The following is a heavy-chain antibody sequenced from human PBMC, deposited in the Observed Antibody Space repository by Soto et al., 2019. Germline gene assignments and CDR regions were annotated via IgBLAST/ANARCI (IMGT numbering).Heavy chain of an antibody. CDR3: ARRHTATVSTYFDY. J-gene: IGHJ4*02. Sequence: GGSLRLSCAASGFTFSSYSMNWVRQAPGKGLEWVSSISSSSSYIYYADSVKGRFTISRDNAKNSLYLQMNSLRAEDTAVYYCARRHTATVSTYFDYWGQGTLVTVSS. CDR1: GFTFSSYS. D-gene: IGHD5-18*01. V-gene: IGHV3-21*01. CDR2: ISSSSSYI.